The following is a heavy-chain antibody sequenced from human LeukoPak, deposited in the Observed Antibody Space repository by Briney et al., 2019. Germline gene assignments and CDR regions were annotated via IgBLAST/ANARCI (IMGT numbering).Heavy chain of an antibody. J-gene: IGHJ4*02. CDR1: GFTFSSYA. D-gene: IGHD5-18*01. CDR2: ITGSGGYT. CDR3: AKDPGYSYGYSFHY. Sequence: GGSLRLSCAASGFTFSSYAVSWVRQAPGKGLEWVSAITGSGGYTYYADSVKGRFTISRDNSKNTLYLQMNSLRAEDTATYYCAKDPGYSYGYSFHYWGQGTLVTVSS. V-gene: IGHV3-23*01.